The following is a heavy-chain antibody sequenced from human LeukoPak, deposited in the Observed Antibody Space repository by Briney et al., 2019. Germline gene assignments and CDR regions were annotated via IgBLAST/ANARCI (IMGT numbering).Heavy chain of an antibody. CDR3: ARDWNYDSRGYMSGPFDY. J-gene: IGHJ4*02. V-gene: IGHV1-18*01. CDR2: ISAYNGNT. Sequence: ASVKVSCKASGYTFTSYGISWVRQAPGQGLEWMGWISAYNGNTNYAQKLQGRVTMTTDTSTSTAYMELRSLRSDDTAVYYCARDWNYDSRGYMSGPFDYWGQGTLVTVSS. D-gene: IGHD3-22*01. CDR1: GYTFTSYG.